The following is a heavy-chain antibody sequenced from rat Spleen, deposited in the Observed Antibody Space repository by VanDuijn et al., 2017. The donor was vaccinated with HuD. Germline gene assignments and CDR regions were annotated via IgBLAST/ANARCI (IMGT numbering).Heavy chain of an antibody. CDR2: ISYDGSST. Sequence: EVQLVESGGGLVQPGRSLKLSCAASGFTFSDYYMAWVRQAPKKGLEWVATISYDGSSTYYRDSVKGRFTISRDNAKSTLYLQMDSLRSEDTATYYCARGGSPWGQGVMVTVSS. J-gene: IGHJ2*01. V-gene: IGHV5-7*01. CDR3: ARGGSP. CDR1: GFTFSDYY. D-gene: IGHD3-7*01.